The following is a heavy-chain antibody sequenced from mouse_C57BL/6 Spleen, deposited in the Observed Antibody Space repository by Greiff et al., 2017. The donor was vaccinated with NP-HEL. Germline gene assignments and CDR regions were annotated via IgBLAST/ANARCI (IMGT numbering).Heavy chain of an antibody. CDR1: GYTFTSYW. V-gene: IGHV1-74*01. Sequence: VKLQQPGAELVKPGASVKVSCKASGYTFTSYWMHWVKQRPGQGLEWIGRIHPSDSDTNYNQKFKGKATLTVDKSSSTAYMQLSSLTSEDSAVYYCATYYSNYGYFDVWGTGTTVTVSS. D-gene: IGHD2-5*01. J-gene: IGHJ1*03. CDR2: IHPSDSDT. CDR3: ATYYSNYGYFDV.